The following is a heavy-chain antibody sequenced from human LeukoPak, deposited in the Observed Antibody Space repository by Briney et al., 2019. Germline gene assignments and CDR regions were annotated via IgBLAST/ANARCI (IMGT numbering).Heavy chain of an antibody. CDR3: EVYYYDRYYYYMDV. CDR2: IYYSGST. CDR1: GGSISSSSYY. J-gene: IGHJ6*03. Sequence: PSETLSLTCTVSGGSISSSSYYWGWIRQPPGKGLEWIGSIYYSGSTYYNPSLKSRVTISVDTSKNQFSLKLSSVTAADTAVYYCEVYYYDRYYYYMDVWGKGTTVTISS. V-gene: IGHV4-39*01. D-gene: IGHD3-22*01.